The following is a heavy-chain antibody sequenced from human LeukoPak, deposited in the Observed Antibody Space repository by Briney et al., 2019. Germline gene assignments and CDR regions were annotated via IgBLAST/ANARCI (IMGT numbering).Heavy chain of an antibody. CDR2: IRYDGSNK. CDR3: AKDVYDILTGYSEPYYFDY. D-gene: IGHD3-9*01. CDR1: GFTFSSYG. V-gene: IGHV3-30*02. Sequence: AGGSLRLSCAASGFTFSSYGMHWVRQAPGKGLELVAFIRYDGSNKYYADSVKGRFTISRDNSKNSLYLQMNCLRAEDTAVYYCAKDVYDILTGYSEPYYFDYWGQGTLVTVSS. J-gene: IGHJ4*02.